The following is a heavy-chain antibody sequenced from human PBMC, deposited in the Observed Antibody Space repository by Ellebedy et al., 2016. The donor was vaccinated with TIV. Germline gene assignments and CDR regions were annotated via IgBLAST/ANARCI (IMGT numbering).Heavy chain of an antibody. V-gene: IGHV3-64D*06. Sequence: PGGSLRLSCAASGFTFNIYAMHWVRQAPGKGLEYVSAISSNGGSTYYADSVKGRFTISGDNSKNTLYLQMSSLRAEDTAVYYCVKGGRGGFDPWGQGTLVTVSS. CDR1: GFTFNIYA. CDR3: VKGGRGGFDP. J-gene: IGHJ5*02. D-gene: IGHD1-26*01. CDR2: ISSNGGST.